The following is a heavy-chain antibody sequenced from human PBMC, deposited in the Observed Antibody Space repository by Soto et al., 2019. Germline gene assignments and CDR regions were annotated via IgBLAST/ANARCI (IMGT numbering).Heavy chain of an antibody. CDR2: ISGSGGST. D-gene: IGHD6-19*01. V-gene: IGHV3-23*01. Sequence: EVQLLESGGGLVQPGGSLRLSCAASGFTFSSYAMSWVRQAPGKGLEWVSAISGSGGSTYYADSVKGRFTLSRDNSKNTLYLQMTSLRAEDTAVYYCARRSSGWYFDYWGQGTLVTVSS. J-gene: IGHJ4*02. CDR1: GFTFSSYA. CDR3: ARRSSGWYFDY.